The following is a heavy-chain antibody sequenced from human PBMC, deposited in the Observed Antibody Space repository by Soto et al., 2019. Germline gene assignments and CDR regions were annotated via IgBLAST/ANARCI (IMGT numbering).Heavy chain of an antibody. V-gene: IGHV4-59*01. D-gene: IGHD1-1*01. Sequence: SETLSLTCTVSGGSISAFYWSWIRQSPGKGLEWIGYIYYSGSTNYNPSLQSRVTISVDASKNQFSLNLSSVTAADTAVYYCARKGKATTAPWDYWGQGTLVT. CDR2: IYYSGST. J-gene: IGHJ4*02. CDR1: GGSISAFY. CDR3: ARKGKATTAPWDY.